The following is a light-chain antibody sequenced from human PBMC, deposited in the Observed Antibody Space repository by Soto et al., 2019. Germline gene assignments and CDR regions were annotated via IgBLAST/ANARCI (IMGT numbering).Light chain of an antibody. CDR2: GAS. V-gene: IGKV3-20*01. Sequence: EIVLTQSPCTLALSPGEGATLSCRASQSVSKYLAWYQQKPGQAPRLLIYGASSRATGIPDSFSGSGSGTDFNLSISRLEPEDFAVYYCQQYGGSPQTFGRGTKV. CDR3: QQYGGSPQT. J-gene: IGKJ1*01. CDR1: QSVSKY.